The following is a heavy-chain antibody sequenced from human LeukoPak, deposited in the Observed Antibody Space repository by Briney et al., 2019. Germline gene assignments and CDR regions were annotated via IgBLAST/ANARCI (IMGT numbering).Heavy chain of an antibody. CDR1: EFTFSSSA. V-gene: IGHV3-23*01. D-gene: IGHD6-13*01. J-gene: IGHJ4*02. Sequence: PGGSLRLSCAASEFTFSSSAVSWVRQAPGKGLEWVSSVSVNGLSTYYADSVKGRFTISRDNSNNTVYLQMNSLRAEDTAVYYCAISTSWYSGGFEYWGQGTRVTVSS. CDR2: VSVNGLST. CDR3: AISTSWYSGGFEY.